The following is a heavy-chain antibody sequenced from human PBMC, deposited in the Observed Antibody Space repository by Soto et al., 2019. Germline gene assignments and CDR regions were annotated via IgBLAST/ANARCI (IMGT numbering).Heavy chain of an antibody. D-gene: IGHD2-21*02. CDR2: IHYSGSI. CDR1: GGSISYEYYH. V-gene: IGHV4-30-4*08. CDR3: AREDDGGDRDYYGLDV. J-gene: IGHJ6*02. Sequence: QVQLQQSGPGLVKPSQTLSLTCTVSGGSISYEYYHWTWIRQSPGKGLEWIGYIHYSGSIIYNPSFKSRVTISVDTSKNQFSLQLSSVTAADTAVYFCAREDDGGDRDYYGLDVWGQGTTVTVPS.